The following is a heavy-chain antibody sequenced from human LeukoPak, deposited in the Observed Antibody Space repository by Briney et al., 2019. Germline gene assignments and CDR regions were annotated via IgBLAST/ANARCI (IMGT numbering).Heavy chain of an antibody. CDR3: ARVSRRGYSGYGVSYFDY. V-gene: IGHV3-7*01. Sequence: QPGGSLRLSCAASGFTFSSYWMSWVRQAPGKGLEWVANIKQDGSEKYYVDSVKGRFTISRDNAKNSLYLQMNSLRAEDTAVYYCARVSRRGYSGYGVSYFDYWGQGTLVTVSS. D-gene: IGHD5-12*01. CDR2: IKQDGSEK. J-gene: IGHJ4*02. CDR1: GFTFSSYW.